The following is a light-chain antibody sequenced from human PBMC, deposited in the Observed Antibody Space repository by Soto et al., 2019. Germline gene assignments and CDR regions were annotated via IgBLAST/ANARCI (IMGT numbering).Light chain of an antibody. Sequence: DIQMTQSPSTLSASVGDRVTITCRASQSISSWLAWYQQKPGKAPKLLIYDASSLESGVPLRFSGSGSGTEFTLTISSLQPDDFATYYCQQYNTYWTFGQGTKVDIK. V-gene: IGKV1-5*01. CDR3: QQYNTYWT. CDR2: DAS. J-gene: IGKJ1*01. CDR1: QSISSW.